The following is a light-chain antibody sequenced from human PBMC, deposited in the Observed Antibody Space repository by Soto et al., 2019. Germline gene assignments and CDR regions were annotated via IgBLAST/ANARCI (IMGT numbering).Light chain of an antibody. Sequence: QSALTQPASGSGSPGQAITISCPGNSSDIGGYDYVSWYQQRPGKAPKLMIYEVRYRPSGVSNRFSGSKSGNTASLTISGLQAEDEADYYCCSYTRTSNHYFFGSGTKLTVL. CDR1: SSDIGGYDY. J-gene: IGLJ1*01. CDR2: EVR. CDR3: CSYTRTSNHYF. V-gene: IGLV2-14*01.